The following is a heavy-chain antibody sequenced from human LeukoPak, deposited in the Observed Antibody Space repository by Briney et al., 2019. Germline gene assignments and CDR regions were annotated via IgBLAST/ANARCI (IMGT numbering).Heavy chain of an antibody. D-gene: IGHD3-22*01. CDR2: IYYSGST. Sequence: SETQSLLSTVSSGSISRNYWSWIRQPPEEGLEWIGYIYYSGSTIYNPSLKRRVTISADTSKNQFSLKLSSVTAADTAVYYCARRAYSSGYYYFDYWGQGTLVTVSS. V-gene: IGHV4-59*01. CDR1: SGSISRNY. CDR3: ARRAYSSGYYYFDY. J-gene: IGHJ4*02.